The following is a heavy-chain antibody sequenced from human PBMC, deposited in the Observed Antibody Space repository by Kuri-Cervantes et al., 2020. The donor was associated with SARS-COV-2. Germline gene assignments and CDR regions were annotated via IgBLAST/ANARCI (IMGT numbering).Heavy chain of an antibody. V-gene: IGHV3-23*01. CDR3: AKGIDDTGYYPFDY. J-gene: IGHJ4*02. Sequence: ETLSLTCADSGFSFRSYAMSWVRQAPGKGLEWVSTISGSGGSTYYAGSVTGRFTISRDNSKNTLYLQMNSLRAEDTAVYYCAKGIDDTGYYPFDYWGQGTQVTVSS. D-gene: IGHD3-9*01. CDR1: GFSFRSYA. CDR2: ISGSGGST.